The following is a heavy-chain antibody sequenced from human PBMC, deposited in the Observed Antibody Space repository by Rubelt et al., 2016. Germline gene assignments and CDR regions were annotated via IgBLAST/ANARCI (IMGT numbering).Heavy chain of an antibody. D-gene: IGHD3-9*01. CDR3: ASSGFDYDILTGYYNYYGMDV. J-gene: IGHJ6*02. CDR1: GYTFSSYA. Sequence: PGDSVKVSCKASGYTFSSYAIHWVRQAPGQRLEWMGWINAGNGNTKYSQKFQGRVTITRDTSASTAYMELSSLRSEDTAVYYCASSGFDYDILTGYYNYYGMDVWGQGTTVTVSS. CDR2: INAGNGNT. V-gene: IGHV1-3*01.